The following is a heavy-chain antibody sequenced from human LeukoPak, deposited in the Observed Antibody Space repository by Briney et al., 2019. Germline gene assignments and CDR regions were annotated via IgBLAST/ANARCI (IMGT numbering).Heavy chain of an antibody. D-gene: IGHD2-2*01. CDR3: VRILGYCSSTNCVAYFNH. V-gene: IGHV4-59*01. Sequence: SETLSLTCTVSGGSISSYHWSWIRQPPERGLECLGYIYYSGSTNYNPSLKSRVTISLDTSKNQYSLKLSSVTAADTAVYYCVRILGYCSSTNCVAYFNHWGQGTLVTVSS. CDR1: GGSISSYH. CDR2: IYYSGST. J-gene: IGHJ1*01.